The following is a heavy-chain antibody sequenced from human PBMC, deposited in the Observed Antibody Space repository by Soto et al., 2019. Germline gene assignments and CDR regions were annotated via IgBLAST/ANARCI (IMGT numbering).Heavy chain of an antibody. Sequence: PSETLSLTCTVPGGSISSSSYYWGWIRQPPGKGLEWIGSIYYSGSTYYNPSLKSRVTISVDTSKNQFSLKLSSVTAADTAVYYCARPYYYGSGSYYNSGYYYYMDVWGKGTTVTVSS. CDR2: IYYSGST. V-gene: IGHV4-39*01. CDR1: GGSISSSSYY. CDR3: ARPYYYGSGSYYNSGYYYYMDV. J-gene: IGHJ6*03. D-gene: IGHD3-10*01.